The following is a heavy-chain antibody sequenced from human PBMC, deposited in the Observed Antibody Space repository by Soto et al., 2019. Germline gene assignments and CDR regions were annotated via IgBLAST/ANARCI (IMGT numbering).Heavy chain of an antibody. CDR1: GYNFFDYG. J-gene: IGHJ1*01. V-gene: IGHV1-18*01. CDR3: ARGRTVASIGPHLV. D-gene: IGHD2-21*01. Sequence: QIQLVQSGAEVKKPGASVKVSCKASGYNFFDYGVSWVRPAPGQGLEWMGWVSPKSGNTDYARKVQGRVTMTTDRSTSPAYMELRGLISEDTGIYYCARGRTVASIGPHLVWGQGTLMSVSS. CDR2: VSPKSGNT.